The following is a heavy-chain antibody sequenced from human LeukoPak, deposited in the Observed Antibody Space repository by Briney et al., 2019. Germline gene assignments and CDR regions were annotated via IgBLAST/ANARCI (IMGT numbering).Heavy chain of an antibody. Sequence: SETLSLTCTVAGGSFSSYYWSWIRQPAGKGLEWIGRIYTSGSTNYNPSLKSRVTMSVDTTKNQVSLKLSYVTAADTAVYYCASLPSDYPAPDPFDIWGQGTMVTVSS. V-gene: IGHV4-4*07. CDR3: ASLPSDYPAPDPFDI. D-gene: IGHD4-17*01. CDR2: IYTSGST. J-gene: IGHJ3*02. CDR1: GGSFSSYY.